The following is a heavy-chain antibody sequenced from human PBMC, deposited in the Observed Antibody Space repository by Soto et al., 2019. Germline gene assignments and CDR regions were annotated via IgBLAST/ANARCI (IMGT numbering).Heavy chain of an antibody. CDR3: ARDRGYYDAPLPSWFDP. V-gene: IGHV4-31*03. D-gene: IGHD3-22*01. CDR2: IYYSGST. Sequence: SETLSLTCTVSGGSISSGGYYWSWIRQHPGKGLEWIGYIYYSGSTYYNPSLKSRVTISVDTSKNQFSLKLSSVTAADTAVYYCARDRGYYDAPLPSWFDPWGQGTLVTVSS. CDR1: GGSISSGGYY. J-gene: IGHJ5*02.